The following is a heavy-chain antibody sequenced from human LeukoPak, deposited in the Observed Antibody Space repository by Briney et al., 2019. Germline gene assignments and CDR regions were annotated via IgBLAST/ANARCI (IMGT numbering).Heavy chain of an antibody. CDR3: ARDAVDDAFDI. Sequence: ASETLSLTCTVSGGSISSYYWSWIRQPPGKGLEWIGYIYYSGSTNYNPSLKGRVTISVDTSKNQFSLKLSSVTAADTAVYYCARDAVDDAFDIWGQGTMVTVSS. J-gene: IGHJ3*02. CDR2: IYYSGST. CDR1: GGSISSYY. D-gene: IGHD4-23*01. V-gene: IGHV4-59*01.